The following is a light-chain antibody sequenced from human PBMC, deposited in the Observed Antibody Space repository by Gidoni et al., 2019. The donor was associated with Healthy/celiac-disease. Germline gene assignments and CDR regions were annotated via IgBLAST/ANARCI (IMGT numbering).Light chain of an antibody. J-gene: IGKJ5*01. CDR1: QSVSSY. Sequence: EIASTQSPATLSLSPGERATLSCRASQSVSSYLAWYQQKPGQAPRLLIYDASNRATGIPARFSGSGSGTDFTLTISSLEPEDFAVYYCQQRSNWLITFGQGTRLEIK. CDR3: QQRSNWLIT. V-gene: IGKV3-11*01. CDR2: DAS.